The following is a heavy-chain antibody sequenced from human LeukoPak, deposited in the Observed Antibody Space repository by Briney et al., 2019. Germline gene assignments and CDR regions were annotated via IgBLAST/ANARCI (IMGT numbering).Heavy chain of an antibody. CDR3: ARVGGYYPSHWYFDL. CDR2: INPSGGST. Sequence: ASVKVSCKASGYTFTSYYMHWVRQAPGQGLEWMGIINPSGGSTSYAQKFQGRVTMTRDTSTSTAYMELRSLRSDDTAVYYCARVGGYYPSHWYFDLWGRGTLVTVSS. D-gene: IGHD3-22*01. CDR1: GYTFTSYY. V-gene: IGHV1-46*01. J-gene: IGHJ2*01.